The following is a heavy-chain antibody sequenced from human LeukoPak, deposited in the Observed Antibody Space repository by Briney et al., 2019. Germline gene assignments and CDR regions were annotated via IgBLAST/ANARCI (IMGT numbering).Heavy chain of an antibody. Sequence: GGSLRLSCAASRFTVANNYMSWVRQAPGKGLEWASVIYDGGSTNYADSVKGRFTISRDNSKNTLYLQMNSLRAEDTAVYFCARASHWLAFDNWGQGTLVTVSS. J-gene: IGHJ4*02. CDR3: ARASHWLAFDN. V-gene: IGHV3-66*01. CDR1: RFTVANNY. CDR2: IYDGGST. D-gene: IGHD6-19*01.